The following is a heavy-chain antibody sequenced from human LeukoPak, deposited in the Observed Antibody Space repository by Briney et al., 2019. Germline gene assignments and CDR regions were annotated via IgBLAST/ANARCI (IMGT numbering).Heavy chain of an antibody. Sequence: SETLSLTCTVSGGSISSSSYYWGWIRQPPGKGLESIGSIYYSGSTYYNPSLKSRVTISVDTYKNQFSLKLSSVTAADTAVYYCARLIAVAGTNDAFDIWGRGTMVSVS. J-gene: IGHJ3*02. CDR1: GGSISSSSYY. CDR2: IYYSGST. V-gene: IGHV4-39*07. CDR3: ARLIAVAGTNDAFDI. D-gene: IGHD6-19*01.